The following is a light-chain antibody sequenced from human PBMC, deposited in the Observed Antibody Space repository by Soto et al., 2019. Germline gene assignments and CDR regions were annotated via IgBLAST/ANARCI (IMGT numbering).Light chain of an antibody. CDR3: QQCSCCTLFP. V-gene: IGKV3-15*01. CDR2: GAS. J-gene: IGKJ1*01. Sequence: EIVMTQSPATLSVSPGERVTLSCRASQSVSNYLAWYQHTPGQPPRLLFYGASTRATDFPARFSGSGSGAAASHPITSLRSEASAAYFCQQCSCCTLFPLGHGT. CDR1: QSVSNY.